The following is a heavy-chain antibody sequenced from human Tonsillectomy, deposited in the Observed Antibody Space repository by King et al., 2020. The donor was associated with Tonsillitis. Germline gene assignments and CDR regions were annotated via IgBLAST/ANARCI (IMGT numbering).Heavy chain of an antibody. J-gene: IGHJ3*01. CDR2: ISSSSSYI. Sequence: VQLVQSGGGLVKPGGSLRLSCAASGFTFSTYSMNWVRQAPGKGLEWVSSISSSSSYIYYADSVKGRFTNSRDNAKNSLYLQMNSLRAEDTAVYYCARYKSAYYSFDAFDFWGQGTMVTVPS. V-gene: IGHV3-21*01. D-gene: IGHD3-22*01. CDR1: GFTFSTYS. CDR3: ARYKSAYYSFDAFDF.